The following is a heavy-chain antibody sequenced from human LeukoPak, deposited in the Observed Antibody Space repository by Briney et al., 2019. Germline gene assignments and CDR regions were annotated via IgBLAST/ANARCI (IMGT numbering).Heavy chain of an antibody. CDR3: ARGPTIFGVVSYYYYMDV. Sequence: ASVKVSCKASGGTFSSYAISWVRQAPGQGLEWMGGIIPILGTANYAQKFQGRVTITTDESTSTAYMELSSLRSEDTAVYYCARGPTIFGVVSYYYYMDVWGKGTTVTVSS. J-gene: IGHJ6*03. V-gene: IGHV1-69*05. D-gene: IGHD3-3*01. CDR1: GGTFSSYA. CDR2: IIPILGTA.